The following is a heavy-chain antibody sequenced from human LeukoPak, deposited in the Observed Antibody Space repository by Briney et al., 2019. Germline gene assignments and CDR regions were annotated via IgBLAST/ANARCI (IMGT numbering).Heavy chain of an antibody. CDR3: ARHVWVQPFYY. D-gene: IGHD1-1*01. CDR1: GGSMNSYY. J-gene: IGHJ4*02. V-gene: IGHV4-59*08. Sequence: SETLSRTCSVSGGSMNSYYWSWIRPSPGKGLEWIGYIYYSGSTNYNPSLRSRVTISVDTSKNQFSLKLSSVTAADTAVYYCARHVWVQPFYYWGQGTLVTVSS. CDR2: IYYSGST.